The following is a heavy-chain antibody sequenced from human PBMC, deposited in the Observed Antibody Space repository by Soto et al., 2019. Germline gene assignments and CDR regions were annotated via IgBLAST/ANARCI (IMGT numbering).Heavy chain of an antibody. V-gene: IGHV3-48*03. CDR2: SSNSGNTI. CDR3: ARDIDNRDYYYGLDV. CDR1: GFVFKNYE. J-gene: IGHJ6*02. D-gene: IGHD1-20*01. Sequence: GGSLRLSCVASGFVFKNYEMNWVRQAPGKGLEWSSYSSNSGNTIDVAASMRGRFTITRDNAKNSLFLQMNSLRADDTAVYYCARDIDNRDYYYGLDVWGQGTTVTVSS.